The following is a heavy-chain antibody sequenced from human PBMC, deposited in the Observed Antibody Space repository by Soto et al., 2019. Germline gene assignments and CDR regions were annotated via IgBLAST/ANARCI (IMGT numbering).Heavy chain of an antibody. CDR2: INAGNGNT. V-gene: IGHV1-3*01. D-gene: IGHD3-16*02. Sequence: ASVKVSCKASGYTFTSYAMHWVRQAPGQRLEWMGWINAGNGNTKYSQKFQGRVTITRDTSASTAYMELSGLRSEDTAVYYCAREDYIWGSYPLPDYWGQGTLVTVSS. CDR1: GYTFTSYA. CDR3: AREDYIWGSYPLPDY. J-gene: IGHJ4*02.